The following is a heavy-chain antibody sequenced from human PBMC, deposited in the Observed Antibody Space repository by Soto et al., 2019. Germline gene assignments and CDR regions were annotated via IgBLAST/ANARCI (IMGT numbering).Heavy chain of an antibody. J-gene: IGHJ4*02. CDR3: ARGWGYDSNDYYYAY. D-gene: IGHD3-22*01. CDR2: IIPIFGTA. V-gene: IGHV1-69*01. CDR1: GGTFSRHA. Sequence: QVQLVQSGAEVRKPGSSVKVSCKASGGTFSRHAISWVRQAPGQGLEWLGGIIPIFGTANHAQKFQGRATILADESTSTVYRELSSLRSEDTAMYYCARGWGYDSNDYYYAYWGQGTLVIVSS.